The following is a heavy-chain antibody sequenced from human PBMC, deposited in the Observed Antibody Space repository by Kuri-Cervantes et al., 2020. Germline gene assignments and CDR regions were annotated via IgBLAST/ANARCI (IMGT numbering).Heavy chain of an antibody. D-gene: IGHD3-10*01. CDR1: GFTFSSYW. CDR3: AKTRTAMVRGVIIGRYFDY. CDR2: INSDGSST. V-gene: IGHV3-74*01. Sequence: GESLKISCAASGFTFSSYWMHWVRQAPGKGLVWVSRINSDGSSTSYADSVEGRFTISRDNSKNTLYLQMNSLRAEDTAVYYCAKTRTAMVRGVIIGRYFDYWGQGTLVTVSS. J-gene: IGHJ4*02.